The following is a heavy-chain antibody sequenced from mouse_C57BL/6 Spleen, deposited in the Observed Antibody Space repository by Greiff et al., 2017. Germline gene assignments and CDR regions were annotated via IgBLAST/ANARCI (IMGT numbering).Heavy chain of an antibody. CDR2: INPNYGTT. CDR3: ARSNYGSSNWYFDV. D-gene: IGHD1-1*01. Sequence: EVQLQQSGPELVKPGASVKISCQASGYSFTDYNMNWVKQSNGKSLEWIGVINPNYGTTSYNQKFKGKATLTVDQSSSTAYMQLNSLTSEDSAVYYCARSNYGSSNWYFDVWGTGTTVTVSS. J-gene: IGHJ1*03. CDR1: GYSFTDYN. V-gene: IGHV1-39*01.